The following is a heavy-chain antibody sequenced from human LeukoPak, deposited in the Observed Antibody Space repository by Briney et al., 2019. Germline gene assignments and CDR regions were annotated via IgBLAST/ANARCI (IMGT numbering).Heavy chain of an antibody. Sequence: SETLPLTCTVSGGSISSYYWSWIRQPPGKGLEWIGYIYYSGSTNYNSSFKSRVTISIDTSKNQFSLRLSSVTAADTAVYYCARLDMVRGVVSDYWGQGTLVTVSS. CDR3: ARLDMVRGVVSDY. J-gene: IGHJ4*02. D-gene: IGHD3-10*01. V-gene: IGHV4-59*01. CDR2: IYYSGST. CDR1: GGSISSYY.